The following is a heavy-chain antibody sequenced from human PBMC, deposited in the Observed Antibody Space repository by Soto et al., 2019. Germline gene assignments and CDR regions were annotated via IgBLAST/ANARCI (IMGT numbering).Heavy chain of an antibody. CDR2: ISGSGGST. D-gene: IGHD6-13*01. J-gene: IGHJ1*01. CDR1: GFTFSSYA. V-gene: IGHV3-23*01. CDR3: AKAGGSWSEYFQH. Sequence: GGSLRLSCAASGFTFSSYAMSWVRQAPGKGLEWVSAISGSGGSTYYADPVKGRFTISRDNSKNTLYLQMNSLRAEDTAVYYCAKAGGSWSEYFQHWGQGTLVTVSS.